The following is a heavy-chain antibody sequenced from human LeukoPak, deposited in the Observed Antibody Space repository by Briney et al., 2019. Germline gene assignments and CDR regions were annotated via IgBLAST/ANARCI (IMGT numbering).Heavy chain of an antibody. J-gene: IGHJ6*02. CDR3: ACLNPPGKYQLLWKPAHYYYGMDV. CDR1: GGSFSGYY. V-gene: IGHV4-34*01. D-gene: IGHD2-2*01. CDR2: INHSGST. Sequence: SETLSLTCAVYGGSFSGYYWSWIRQPPGKGLEWIGEINHSGSTNYNPSLKSRVTISVDTSKNQFSLKLSSVTAADTAVYYCACLNPPGKYQLLWKPAHYYYGMDVWGQGTTVTVSS.